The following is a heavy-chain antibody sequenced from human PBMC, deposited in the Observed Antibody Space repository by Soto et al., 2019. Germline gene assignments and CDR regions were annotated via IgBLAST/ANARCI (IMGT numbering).Heavy chain of an antibody. CDR3: ALATTDYYYYGMDV. J-gene: IGHJ6*02. V-gene: IGHV3-23*01. CDR2: ISGSGGST. Sequence: GGSLRLSCAASGFTFSSYAMSWVRQAPGKGLEWVSAISGSGGSTYYADSVKGRFTISRDNSKNTLYLQMNSLRAEDTAVYYCALATTDYYYYGMDVWGQGTTVTVS. CDR1: GFTFSSYA. D-gene: IGHD5-12*01.